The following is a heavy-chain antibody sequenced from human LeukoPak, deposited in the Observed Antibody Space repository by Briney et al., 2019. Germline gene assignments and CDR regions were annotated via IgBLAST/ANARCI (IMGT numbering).Heavy chain of an antibody. D-gene: IGHD2-2*01. J-gene: IGHJ6*03. Sequence: SETLSLTCTVSGGSISSSSYYWGWIRQPPGKGLEWIGSIYYSGITYYNPSLKSRVTISVDTSKNQFSLKLCSVTAADTAVYYCARDLGDCSSTSCYFLFSHYYYMDVWGKGTTVTISS. CDR3: ARDLGDCSSTSCYFLFSHYYYMDV. CDR2: IYYSGIT. V-gene: IGHV4-39*02. CDR1: GGSISSSSYY.